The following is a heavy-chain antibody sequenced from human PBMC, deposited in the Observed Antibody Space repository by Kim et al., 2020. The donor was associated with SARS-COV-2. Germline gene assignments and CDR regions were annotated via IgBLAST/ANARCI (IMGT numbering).Heavy chain of an antibody. V-gene: IGHV3-7*01. CDR2: IKDDGSEK. J-gene: IGHJ4*02. CDR1: RFTFSSYW. CDR3: GRDYSD. Sequence: GGSLRLSCAASRFTFSSYWMSWVRQAPGKGLEWVAYIKDDGSEKYYVDSVEGRFTISRDNAENSLYLQMNSLRAEDTAVYFCGRDYSDWGQGTLVTVSS. D-gene: IGHD4-4*01.